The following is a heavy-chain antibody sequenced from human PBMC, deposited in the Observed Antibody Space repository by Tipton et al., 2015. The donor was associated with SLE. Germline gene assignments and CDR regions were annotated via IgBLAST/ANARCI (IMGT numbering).Heavy chain of an antibody. CDR3: ARDLGRSRITIFGGFDF. V-gene: IGHV4-59*01. D-gene: IGHD3-3*01. J-gene: IGHJ4*02. CDR2: ASDSGDT. Sequence: TLSLTCNVSGGSISRYYWNWIRQTPGEGLEWIGSASDSGDTHYSPSLKSRVTIAVDTSKNQFSLKLTSVTAADTAVYYCARDLGRSRITIFGGFDFWGQGTLVTVSS. CDR1: GGSISRYY.